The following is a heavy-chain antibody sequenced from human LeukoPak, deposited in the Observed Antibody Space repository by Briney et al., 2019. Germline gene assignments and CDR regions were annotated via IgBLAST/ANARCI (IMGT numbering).Heavy chain of an antibody. CDR3: ARDGRHRDYYDSSGYYLKYAFDI. CDR2: ISSSGSTI. J-gene: IGHJ3*02. Sequence: KPGGSLRLSCAASGFTFSDYYMSWIRQAPGKGLEWVSYISSSGSTIYYADSVKGRFTISRDNAKNSLYLQMNSLRAEDTAVYYCARDGRHRDYYDSSGYYLKYAFDIWGQGTMVTVSS. D-gene: IGHD3-22*01. CDR1: GFTFSDYY. V-gene: IGHV3-11*04.